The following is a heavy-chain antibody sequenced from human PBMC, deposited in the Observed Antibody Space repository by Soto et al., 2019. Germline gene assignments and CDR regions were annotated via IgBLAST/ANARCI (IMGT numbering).Heavy chain of an antibody. CDR2: TYYRSRWYN. CDR3: AGTTSHQWYYMDV. CDR1: GDSVSXXSAX. Sequence: QTXXLTXXISGDSVSXXSAXXNXXRLXPSRGLEWLARTYYRSRWYNDYAVSVRSRITVNPDTSKNQFSLQLTSVTPEDTAVYYCAGTTSHQWYYMDVWGKGTTVTVSS. J-gene: IGHJ6*03. V-gene: IGHV6-1*01. D-gene: IGHD1-7*01.